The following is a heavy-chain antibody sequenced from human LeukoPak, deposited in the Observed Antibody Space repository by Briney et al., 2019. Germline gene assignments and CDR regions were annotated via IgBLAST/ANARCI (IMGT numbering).Heavy chain of an antibody. CDR2: INHSGST. CDR3: ARLPGVTMIVVDPFDY. CDR1: GGSFSGYY. J-gene: IGHJ4*02. D-gene: IGHD3-22*01. V-gene: IGHV4-34*01. Sequence: RASETLSLTCAVYGGSFSGYYWSWIRQPPGKGQEWIGEINHSGSTNYNPSLKSRVTISVDTSKNQFSLKLSSVTAADTAVYYCARLPGVTMIVVDPFDYWGQGTLVTVSS.